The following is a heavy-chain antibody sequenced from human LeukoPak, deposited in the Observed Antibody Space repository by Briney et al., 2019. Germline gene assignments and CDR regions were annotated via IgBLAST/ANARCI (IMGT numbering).Heavy chain of an antibody. CDR3: SGRYGPGPV. D-gene: IGHD3-10*01. CDR2: ILPDGRDT. J-gene: IGHJ4*02. CDR1: GYTFAAHH. V-gene: IGHV1-2*02. Sequence: ASVKVSCEASGYTFAAHHIHWVRQAPGQGLEWMGWILPDGRDTKYSQKFQDRMTLTTDTSTNTAYMELSSLIPDDTAVYYCSGRYGPGPVWGQGTLISASP.